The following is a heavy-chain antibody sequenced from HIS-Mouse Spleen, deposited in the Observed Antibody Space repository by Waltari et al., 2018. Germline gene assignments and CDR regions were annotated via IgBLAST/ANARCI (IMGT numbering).Heavy chain of an antibody. CDR3: ARGDYYGSGSYYNLDAFDI. J-gene: IGHJ3*02. Sequence: QVQLQQWGAGLLKPSETLSLTCAVYGGSFSGYYWSWIRQPPGKGLEWIGEINHSGSTNYNPSLKSRVTISVDTSKNQFSLKLSSVTAADTAVYYCARGDYYGSGSYYNLDAFDIWGQGTMVTVSS. CDR2: INHSGST. CDR1: GGSFSGYY. V-gene: IGHV4-34*01. D-gene: IGHD3-10*01.